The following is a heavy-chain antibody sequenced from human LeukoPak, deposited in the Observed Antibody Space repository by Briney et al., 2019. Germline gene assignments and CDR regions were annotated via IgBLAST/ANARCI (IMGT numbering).Heavy chain of an antibody. D-gene: IGHD1-26*01. Sequence: PSETLSLTCTVSGGSISNYYWSWIRRPPGKGLEWIGYIYYSGSTDYNPSLKSRVTISVDTSKNQFSLKLNSVTAADTAVYYCARPQSGSRLQFDYWGQGTLVTVSS. J-gene: IGHJ4*02. CDR3: ARPQSGSRLQFDY. CDR2: IYYSGST. V-gene: IGHV4-59*08. CDR1: GGSISNYY.